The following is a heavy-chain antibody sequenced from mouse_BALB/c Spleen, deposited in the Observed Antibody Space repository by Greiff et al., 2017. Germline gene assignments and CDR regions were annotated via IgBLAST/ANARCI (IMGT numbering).Heavy chain of an antibody. V-gene: IGHV7-3*02. Sequence: EVKVVESGGGLVQPGGSLRLSCATSGFTFTDYYMSWVRQPPGKALEWLGFIRNKANGYTTEYSASVKGRFTISRDNSQSILYLQMNTLRAEDSATYYCARDHRFAYWGQGTLVTVSA. CDR1: GFTFTDYY. J-gene: IGHJ3*01. CDR2: IRNKANGYTT. CDR3: ARDHRFAY.